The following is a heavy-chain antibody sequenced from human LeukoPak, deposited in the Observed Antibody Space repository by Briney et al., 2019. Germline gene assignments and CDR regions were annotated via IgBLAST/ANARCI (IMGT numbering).Heavy chain of an antibody. CDR2: MNPNSGNT. V-gene: IGHV1-8*01. J-gene: IGHJ3*01. D-gene: IGHD5-12*01. Sequence: ASVKVSCKASGNTFTSYDVNWVRQATGQGLERMGWMNPNSGNTGYAHKFQGRATMTRNTSITTAYLELNSLRADDTAVYFCTRAFSSGYDSYDAFDLWGQGTMLTVSS. CDR1: GNTFTSYD. CDR3: TRAFSSGYDSYDAFDL.